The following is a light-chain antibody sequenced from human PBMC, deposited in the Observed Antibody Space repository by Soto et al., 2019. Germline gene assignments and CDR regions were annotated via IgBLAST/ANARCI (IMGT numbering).Light chain of an antibody. CDR1: QDINNY. V-gene: IGKV1-33*01. Sequence: DIPMTQSPSSLSASVGDRVTITCQASQDINNYLNWYRHKPGKAPELLIYDAYNLETGVPSRFSGGGSGTDFTFTISSLQPEDIATYYCQQYGNLLWTFGQGTKVEIK. J-gene: IGKJ1*01. CDR3: QQYGNLLWT. CDR2: DAY.